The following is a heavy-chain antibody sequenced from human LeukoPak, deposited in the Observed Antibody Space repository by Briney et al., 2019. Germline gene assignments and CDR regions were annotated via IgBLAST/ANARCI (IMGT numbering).Heavy chain of an antibody. CDR2: IWYDGSNK. J-gene: IGHJ4*02. V-gene: IGHV3-33*06. Sequence: GRSLRLSCAASGFTFSSYVMHWVRQAPGKGLEGVAVIWYDGSNKYYADSVKGRFTISRDNSKNTLYLQMNSLRAEDTAVYYCAKDPGYDILTAWGWGQGTLVTVSS. CDR3: AKDPGYDILTAWG. CDR1: GFTFSSYV. D-gene: IGHD3-9*01.